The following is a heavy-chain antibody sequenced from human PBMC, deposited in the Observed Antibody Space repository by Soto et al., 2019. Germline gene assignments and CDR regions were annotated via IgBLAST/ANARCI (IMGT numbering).Heavy chain of an antibody. V-gene: IGHV4-4*02. Sequence: KPSETLSLTCAVSGGSISSSNWWSWVRQPPGKGLEWIGEIYHSGSTNYNPSLKSRVTISVDTSKNQFSLKLTSVTAADTAVYYCAGDKITGLFDYWGQGTLVTVSS. D-gene: IGHD2-8*02. CDR3: AGDKITGLFDY. CDR2: IYHSGST. J-gene: IGHJ4*02. CDR1: GGSISSSNW.